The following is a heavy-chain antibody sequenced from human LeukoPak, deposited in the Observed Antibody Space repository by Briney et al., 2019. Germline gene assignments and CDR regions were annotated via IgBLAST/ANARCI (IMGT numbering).Heavy chain of an antibody. D-gene: IGHD2-2*01. CDR1: GFTFSSYS. CDR3: ARSTRFYYGMDV. CDR2: ISSSSSYI. V-gene: IGHV3-21*01. Sequence: GGSLRLSCAASGFTFSSYSMNWVRQAPGKGLEWVSSISSSSSYIYYADSVKGRSTISRDNAKNSLYLQMNSLRAEDTAVYYCARSTRFYYGMDVWGQGTTVTVSS. J-gene: IGHJ6*02.